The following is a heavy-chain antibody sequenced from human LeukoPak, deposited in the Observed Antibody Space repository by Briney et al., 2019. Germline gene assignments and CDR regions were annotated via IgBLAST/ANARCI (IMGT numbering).Heavy chain of an antibody. CDR1: GYTFTGYY. J-gene: IGHJ4*02. CDR2: MNPNSGNT. D-gene: IGHD6-25*01. Sequence: ASVKVSCKASGYTFTGYYMHWVRQAPGQGLEWMGWMNPNSGNTGYAQKFQGRVTMTRNTSISTAYMELSSLRSEDTAVYYCARGVSRLRCFDYWGQGTLVTVSS. V-gene: IGHV1-8*02. CDR3: ARGVSRLRCFDY.